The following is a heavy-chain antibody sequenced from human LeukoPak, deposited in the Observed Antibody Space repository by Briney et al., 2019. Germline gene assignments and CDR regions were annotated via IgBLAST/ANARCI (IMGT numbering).Heavy chain of an antibody. Sequence: PSETLSLTCTVSGGSISSSSYYWGWIRQPPGKGLEWIGSIYYSGSTYYNPSLKSRVTISVDTSKNQFSLKLSSVTAADTAVYYCARESRYGDYYYYYMDVCGKGTTVTVSS. CDR1: GGSISSSSYY. CDR3: ARESRYGDYYYYYMDV. CDR2: IYYSGST. D-gene: IGHD4-17*01. J-gene: IGHJ6*03. V-gene: IGHV4-39*07.